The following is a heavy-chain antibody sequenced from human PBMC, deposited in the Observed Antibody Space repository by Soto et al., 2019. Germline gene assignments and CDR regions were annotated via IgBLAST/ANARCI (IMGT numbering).Heavy chain of an antibody. D-gene: IGHD3-16*01. Sequence: QVQLVESGGCVVQPGRSLRLSCAASGFTFSSSGMHWVRQAPGKGLEWVAVIWYDGTNKYCADCVKGRFTISRDNSNNTLYLQMNSLRAEDTFVYYCATFDQGDYWGQGTLVTVSS. CDR3: ATFDQGDY. CDR1: GFTFSSSG. V-gene: IGHV3-33*01. CDR2: IWYDGTNK. J-gene: IGHJ4*02.